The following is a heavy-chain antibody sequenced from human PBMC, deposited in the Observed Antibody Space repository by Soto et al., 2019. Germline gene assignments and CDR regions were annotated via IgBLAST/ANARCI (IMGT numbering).Heavy chain of an antibody. J-gene: IGHJ4*02. Sequence: SETLSLTCTVSGGSISSGGYYWSWIRQHPGKGLERIGYIYYSGSTYYNPSLKSRVTISVDTSKNQFSLKLSSVTAADTAVYYCARVGRDGYNYIFDYWGQGTLVTVSS. CDR1: GGSISSGGYY. D-gene: IGHD5-12*01. V-gene: IGHV4-31*03. CDR3: ARVGRDGYNYIFDY. CDR2: IYYSGST.